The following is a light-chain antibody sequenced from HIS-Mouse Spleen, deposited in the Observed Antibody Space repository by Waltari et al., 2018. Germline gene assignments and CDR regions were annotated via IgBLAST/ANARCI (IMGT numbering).Light chain of an antibody. CDR1: QSVSSSY. Sequence: EIVLTQSPGTLSLSPGERATLSCRASQSVSSSYLAWYQQKPGQAPRLLIYGASSRATGIPDRFSGSGSGTDFTLTISRLEPEDFAVYYCQQYGSSPQGVWTFCQGTKVEIK. CDR3: QQYGSSPQGVWT. V-gene: IGKV3-20*01. J-gene: IGKJ1*01. CDR2: GAS.